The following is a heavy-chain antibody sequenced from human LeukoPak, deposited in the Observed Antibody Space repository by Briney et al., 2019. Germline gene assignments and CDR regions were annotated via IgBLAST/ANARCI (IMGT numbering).Heavy chain of an antibody. D-gene: IGHD3-22*01. V-gene: IGHV3-66*04. J-gene: IGHJ3*02. CDR1: GFTVTRNY. CDR3: AKRFYYDSSGYGAFDI. CDR2: IYSGGST. Sequence: PGGSLRLSPAPSGFTVTRNYMSWVPEAPGKGGEWGSAIYSGGSTYYADSVKGRFTISRDNSKSTLYLQMNSLRAEDTAVYYCAKRFYYDSSGYGAFDIWGQGTMVTVSS.